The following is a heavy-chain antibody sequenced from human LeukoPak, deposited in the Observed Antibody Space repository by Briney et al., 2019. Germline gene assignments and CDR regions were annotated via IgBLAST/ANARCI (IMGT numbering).Heavy chain of an antibody. CDR3: ARVVSPCSGGSCYPGDYYYYMDV. Sequence: PSETLSLTCTVSGGSISSYYWGWIRQPAGKGLEWIGRIYTSGSTNYNPSLKSRVTMSVDTSKNQFSLKLSSVTAADTAVYYCARVVSPCSGGSCYPGDYYYYMDVWAKGTTVTVSS. CDR2: IYTSGST. J-gene: IGHJ6*03. CDR1: GGSISSYY. D-gene: IGHD2-15*01. V-gene: IGHV4-4*07.